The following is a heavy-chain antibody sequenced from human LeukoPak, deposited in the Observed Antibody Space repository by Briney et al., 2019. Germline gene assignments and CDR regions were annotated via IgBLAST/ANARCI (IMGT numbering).Heavy chain of an antibody. D-gene: IGHD6-19*01. J-gene: IGHJ4*02. Sequence: PGGSLRLSCAASGFTFSNCGMHWVRQAPGKGLEWVAVISSDGSNKHYADSVKGRFTISRDNSKNTLYLQMNSLRAEDTAVYYCTNPQDSDGWWDFDYWGQGTLVTVSS. CDR3: TNPQDSDGWWDFDY. V-gene: IGHV3-30*18. CDR1: GFTFSNCG. CDR2: ISSDGSNK.